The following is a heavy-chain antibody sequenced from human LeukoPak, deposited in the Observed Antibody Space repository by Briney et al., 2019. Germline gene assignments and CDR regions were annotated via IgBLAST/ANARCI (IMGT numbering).Heavy chain of an antibody. CDR1: GGSFSGYY. CDR3: ARAFSSGYYCDY. V-gene: IGHV4-34*01. J-gene: IGHJ4*02. D-gene: IGHD3-22*01. Sequence: SETLSLTCAVYGGSFSGYYWSWIRQPPGKGLEWIGEINHSGSTNYNPSLKSQVTISVDTSKNQFSLKLSSVTAADTAVYYCARAFSSGYYCDYWGQGTLVTVSS. CDR2: INHSGST.